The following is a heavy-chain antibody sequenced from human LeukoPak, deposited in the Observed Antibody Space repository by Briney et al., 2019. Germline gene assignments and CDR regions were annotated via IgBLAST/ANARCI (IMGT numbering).Heavy chain of an antibody. CDR3: ASIPDNILTLGYYYGMDV. Sequence: SETLSLTCTVPGGSISSGDYYWSWIRQPPGKGLEWIGYIYYSGSTYYNPSLKSRVTISVDTSKNQFSLKLSSVTAADTAVYYCASIPDNILTLGYYYGMDVWGQGTTVTVSS. CDR1: GGSISSGDYY. D-gene: IGHD3-9*01. CDR2: IYYSGST. V-gene: IGHV4-30-4*01. J-gene: IGHJ6*02.